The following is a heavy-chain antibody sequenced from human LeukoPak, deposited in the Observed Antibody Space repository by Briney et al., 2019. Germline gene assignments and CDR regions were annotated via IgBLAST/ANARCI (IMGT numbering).Heavy chain of an antibody. CDR3: ARDAQLVDY. CDR1: GGSISSSSYY. D-gene: IGHD6-13*01. CDR2: IYYSGST. V-gene: IGHV4-39*01. J-gene: IGHJ4*02. Sequence: PSETLSLTCTVSGGSISSSSYYWGWIRQPPGKGLEWIGSIYYSGSTYYNPSLKSRVTISVDTSKNQFSLKLSSVTAADTAVYYCARDAQLVDYWGQGTLVTVSS.